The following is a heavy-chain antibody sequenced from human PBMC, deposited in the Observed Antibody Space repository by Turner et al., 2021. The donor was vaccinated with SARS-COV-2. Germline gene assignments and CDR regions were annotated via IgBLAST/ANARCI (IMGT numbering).Heavy chain of an antibody. D-gene: IGHD6-19*01. Sequence: QVQLQQLGAGLLKPSETLSLTCAVYGGSFSGYYWSWIRQPPGKGLEWIGEINHGESTNYNPSLKSRVTISVDTSKNQFSLKLSSVTAADTAVYYCARSGWSLWYFDYWGQGTLVTVSS. V-gene: IGHV4-34*01. CDR2: INHGEST. CDR3: ARSGWSLWYFDY. CDR1: GGSFSGYY. J-gene: IGHJ4*02.